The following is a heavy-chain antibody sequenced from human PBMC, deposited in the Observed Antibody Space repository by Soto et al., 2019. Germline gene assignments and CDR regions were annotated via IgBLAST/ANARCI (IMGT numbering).Heavy chain of an antibody. D-gene: IGHD2-2*02. J-gene: IGHJ6*02. Sequence: GASVKVSCKASGYTFTSYGISWVRQAPGQGLEWMGWISAYNGNTNYAQKLQGRVTMTTDTSTSTAYMELRSLRSDDTAVYYCAREEPTPVPAAIWENYYYYYGMDVWGQGTTVTVYS. CDR1: GYTFTSYG. V-gene: IGHV1-18*01. CDR2: ISAYNGNT. CDR3: AREEPTPVPAAIWENYYYYYGMDV.